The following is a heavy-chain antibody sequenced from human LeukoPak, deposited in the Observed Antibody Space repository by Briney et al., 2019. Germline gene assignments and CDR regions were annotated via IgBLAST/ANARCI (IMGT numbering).Heavy chain of an antibody. Sequence: SQTLSLTCTVSGDSISSGDYYWSWIRQPPGKGLEWIVYIYYSGSTYYNPSLKSRVTISVDTSKNQFSLKLSSVTAADTAVYYCARDQTGDYYDSSGYYSRFDPWGQGTLVTVSS. CDR3: ARDQTGDYYDSSGYYSRFDP. CDR2: IYYSGST. CDR1: GDSISSGDYY. V-gene: IGHV4-30-4*01. D-gene: IGHD3-22*01. J-gene: IGHJ5*02.